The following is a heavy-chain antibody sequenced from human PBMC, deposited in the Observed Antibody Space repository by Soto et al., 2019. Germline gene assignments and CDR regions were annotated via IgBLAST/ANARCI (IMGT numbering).Heavy chain of an antibody. CDR3: ARYVYPGEDTANFDY. V-gene: IGHV3-11*03. Sequence: PGGSLRLSCAASGFTFRDYYMSWIRQAPGKGLEWVSYISSSSSYTNYADSVKGRFTISRDNAKNSLYLQMNSLRAEDTAVYYCARYVYPGEDTANFDYWGQGTQVTVS. D-gene: IGHD5-18*01. CDR2: ISSSSSYT. J-gene: IGHJ4*02. CDR1: GFTFRDYY.